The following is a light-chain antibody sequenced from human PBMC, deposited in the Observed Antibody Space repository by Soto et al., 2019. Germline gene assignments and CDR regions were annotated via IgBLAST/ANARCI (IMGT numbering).Light chain of an antibody. V-gene: IGKV1-27*01. CDR2: ATS. CDR3: QKYNSAPLT. CDR1: QGIAPY. Sequence: DVQMTQSPSSLSAFVGDRVTITCRASQGIAPYLAWFQQKPGKVPKLLIYATSTLQSGVPSRFSGSGSGTDFTLTISSLQPEDVGTYYCQKYNSAPLTFGGETKVEIK. J-gene: IGKJ4*01.